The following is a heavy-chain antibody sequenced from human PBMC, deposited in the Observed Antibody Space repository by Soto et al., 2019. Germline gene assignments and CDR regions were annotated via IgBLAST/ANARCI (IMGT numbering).Heavy chain of an antibody. D-gene: IGHD6-13*01. CDR3: ATTAAGDYYYGMGV. J-gene: IGHJ6*02. CDR2: ISYDGSNK. CDR1: GFTFSSYG. Sequence: QVQLVESGGGVVQPGRSLRLSCAASGFTFSSYGMHWVRQAPGKGLEWVAVISYDGSNKYYADSVKGRFTISRDNSKNTLYLEMNSLRAEDTAVYYCATTAAGDYYYGMGVWGQGTTVTVSS. V-gene: IGHV3-30*03.